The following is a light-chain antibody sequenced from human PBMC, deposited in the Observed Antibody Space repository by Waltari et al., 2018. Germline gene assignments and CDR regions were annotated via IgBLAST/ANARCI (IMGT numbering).Light chain of an antibody. V-gene: IGKV1-5*03. J-gene: IGKJ4*01. CDR1: QSISNW. CDR2: KAF. Sequence: DIQMTQSPSTLSASVGDRIIITCRDSQSISNWLAWYQQKPGKAPKLLIYKAFTLETGVPSRFSGSGSGTVFTLTISSLQPDDFATYYCQQYNSYSLLTFGGGTKVEIE. CDR3: QQYNSYSLLT.